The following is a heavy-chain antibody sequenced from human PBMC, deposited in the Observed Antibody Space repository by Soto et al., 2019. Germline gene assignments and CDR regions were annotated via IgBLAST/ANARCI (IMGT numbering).Heavy chain of an antibody. Sequence: LRLSCSASGFTFNSLWMHWVRQVPGKGLVWVSRIDTEGIGTSYADSVKGRFTISRDNAKNTLYLEMNSLRAEDTAVYYCVRLGGASEIDYWGQGTLVTVSS. CDR3: VRLGGASEIDY. CDR2: IDTEGIGT. CDR1: GFTFNSLW. J-gene: IGHJ4*02. D-gene: IGHD2-15*01. V-gene: IGHV3-74*01.